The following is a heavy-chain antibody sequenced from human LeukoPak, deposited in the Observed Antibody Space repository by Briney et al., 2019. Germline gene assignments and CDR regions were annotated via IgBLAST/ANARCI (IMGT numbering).Heavy chain of an antibody. CDR2: INHSGST. V-gene: IGHV4-34*01. D-gene: IGHD1-7*01. CDR3: ARRPELTGTTTGNFDY. Sequence: PSETLSLTCAVYGGSFSGYYWSWIRQPPGKGLEWIGEINHSGSTNYNPSLKSRVTISVDTSKNQFSLKLSSVTAADTAVYYCARRPELTGTTTGNFDYWGQGTLVTVSS. J-gene: IGHJ4*02. CDR1: GGSFSGYY.